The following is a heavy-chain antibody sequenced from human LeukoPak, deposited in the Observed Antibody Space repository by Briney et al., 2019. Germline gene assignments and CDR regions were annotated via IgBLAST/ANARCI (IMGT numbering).Heavy chain of an antibody. V-gene: IGHV5-51*01. CDR1: GYSFPSYW. J-gene: IGHJ4*02. CDR3: ARQGVGVAFDY. Sequence: GESLKISCKGSGYSFPSYWIGWVRQMPGKGLEWMGIINPSDSDTRYSPSFQGQVIISVDKSIRSAYLQWISLKASDTAMYYCARQGVGVAFDYWGQGTLVTVSS. D-gene: IGHD3-3*01. CDR2: INPSDSDT.